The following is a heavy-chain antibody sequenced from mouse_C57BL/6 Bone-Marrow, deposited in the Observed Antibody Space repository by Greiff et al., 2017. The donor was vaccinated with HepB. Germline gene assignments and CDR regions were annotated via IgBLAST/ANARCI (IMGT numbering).Heavy chain of an antibody. D-gene: IGHD2-3*01. Sequence: VQLQQSGAELVRPGASVTLSCKASGYTFTDYEMHWVKQTPVHGLEWIGAIDPETGGTAYNQKFKGKAILTADKSSSTAYMELRSLTSEDSAVYYGTEGGYYSGWFAYWGQGTLVTVSA. CDR2: IDPETGGT. J-gene: IGHJ3*01. CDR3: TEGGYYSGWFAY. V-gene: IGHV1-15*01. CDR1: GYTFTDYE.